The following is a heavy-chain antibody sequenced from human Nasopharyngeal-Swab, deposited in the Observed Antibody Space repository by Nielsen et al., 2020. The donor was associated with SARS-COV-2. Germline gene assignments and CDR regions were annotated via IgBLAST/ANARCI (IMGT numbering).Heavy chain of an antibody. J-gene: IGHJ3*02. Sequence: SLKISCAASGFTFDDYAMHWVRQAPGKGLEWVSGISWNSGSIGYADSVKGRFTISRDNAKNSLYLQMNSLRAEDTALYYCAKAPLYDYGDYFVFDIWGQGTMVTVSS. V-gene: IGHV3-9*01. CDR1: GFTFDDYA. CDR2: ISWNSGSI. CDR3: AKAPLYDYGDYFVFDI. D-gene: IGHD4-17*01.